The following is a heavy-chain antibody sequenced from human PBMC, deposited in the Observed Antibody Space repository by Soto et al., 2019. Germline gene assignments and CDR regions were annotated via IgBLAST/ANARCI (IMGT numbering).Heavy chain of an antibody. CDR1: GGSISSDY. CDR3: ARGVGRSSWTSFAG. CDR2: IYTSENT. V-gene: IGHV4-4*07. J-gene: IGHJ4*02. Sequence: PETLSLTCTVSGGSISSDYWSWIRQPAGKGLEWIGRIYTSENTHYDPSLRSRVSMSLDTSKNQLSLNLSSVTAADTAVYYCARGVGRSSWTSFAGCGQGALGTVSS. D-gene: IGHD6-13*01.